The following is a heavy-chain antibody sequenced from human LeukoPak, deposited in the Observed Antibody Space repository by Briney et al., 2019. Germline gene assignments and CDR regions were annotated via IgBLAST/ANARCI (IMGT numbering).Heavy chain of an antibody. Sequence: SVKVSCKASGGTFSSYAISWVRQAPGQGLEWMGGIIPIFGTANYAQKFQGRVTITADKSTSTAYMELSSLRSEDTAVYYCAREPSIAVFYMGVWGKGTTVTVSS. CDR1: GGTFSSYA. D-gene: IGHD6-19*01. CDR3: AREPSIAVFYMGV. J-gene: IGHJ6*03. CDR2: IIPIFGTA. V-gene: IGHV1-69*06.